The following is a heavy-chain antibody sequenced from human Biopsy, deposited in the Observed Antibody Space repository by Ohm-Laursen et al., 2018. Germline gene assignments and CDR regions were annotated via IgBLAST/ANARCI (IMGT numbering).Heavy chain of an antibody. Sequence: SETLSLTCRVSGGSTNDYFWSWIRQPAGETLEWIGRIYSSGGSSYNPSLKSRISMSMDTSNNQFSLTLTSVTAADTAVYHCARTPGKAVAGRFLDLWGRGTLVTVSS. CDR1: GGSTNDYF. CDR2: IYSSGGS. CDR3: ARTPGKAVAGRFLDL. V-gene: IGHV4-4*07. J-gene: IGHJ2*01. D-gene: IGHD6-19*01.